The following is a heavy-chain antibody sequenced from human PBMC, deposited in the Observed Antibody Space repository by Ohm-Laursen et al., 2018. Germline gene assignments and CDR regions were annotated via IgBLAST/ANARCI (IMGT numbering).Heavy chain of an antibody. J-gene: IGHJ4*02. Sequence: SLRLSCTASGFTFDEYAMHWVRQAPGKGLEWVSGISWSSNNIAYADSVKGRFTISRDNAKNSLYLQMNSLRIEDTALYYCAKGIPYYFDSWGQGTLVTVSS. V-gene: IGHV3-9*01. CDR3: AKGIPYYFDS. CDR2: ISWSSNNI. D-gene: IGHD2-2*02. CDR1: GFTFDEYA.